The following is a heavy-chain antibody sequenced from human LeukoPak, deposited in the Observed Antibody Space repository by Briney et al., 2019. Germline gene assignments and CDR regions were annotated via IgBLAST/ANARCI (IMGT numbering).Heavy chain of an antibody. CDR1: GGSFSGYY. CDR3: ARGRVGNY. CDR2: INHSGST. D-gene: IGHD1-26*01. Sequence: PSETLSLTCAVYGGSFSGYYWSWIRQPPGKGLEWIREINHSGSTNYNPSLKSRVTISVDTSKNQFSLKLSSVTAADTAVYYCARGRVGNYWGQGTLVTVSS. V-gene: IGHV4-34*01. J-gene: IGHJ4*02.